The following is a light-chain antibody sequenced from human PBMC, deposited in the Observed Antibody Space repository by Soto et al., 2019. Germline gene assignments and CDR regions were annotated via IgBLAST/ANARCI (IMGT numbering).Light chain of an antibody. J-gene: IGKJ4*01. Sequence: DIVMTQSPDSLAVSLGESATINCKSSQSVLYSSNNKNYLIWYQQKPGQPPKLLIYWASTRESGVPDRFSGSGSVTDFTLTISTLQAEDVAIYYCQQYYTTPLTFGGGTKVEIK. V-gene: IGKV4-1*01. CDR1: QSVLYSSNNKNY. CDR2: WAS. CDR3: QQYYTTPLT.